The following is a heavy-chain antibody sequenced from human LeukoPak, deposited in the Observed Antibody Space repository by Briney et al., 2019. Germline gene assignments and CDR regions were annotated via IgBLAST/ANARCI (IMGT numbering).Heavy chain of an antibody. CDR1: GFTFMNHA. Sequence: PGGSLRLSCAASGFTFMNHAMNWVRQAPGQGLEWVSGISGSGGYYADSVEGRFTISRDNSKNTLFLQMNSLRAEDTALYYCARSVSGDYWKSADYWGQGTLVTVSS. V-gene: IGHV3-23*01. CDR2: ISGSGG. D-gene: IGHD4-17*01. CDR3: ARSVSGDYWKSADY. J-gene: IGHJ4*02.